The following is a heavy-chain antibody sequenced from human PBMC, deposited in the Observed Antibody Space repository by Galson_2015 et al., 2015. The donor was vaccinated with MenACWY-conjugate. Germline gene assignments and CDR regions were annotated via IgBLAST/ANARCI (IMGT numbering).Heavy chain of an antibody. J-gene: IGHJ4*02. V-gene: IGHV3-74*01. Sequence: SLRLSCAASGFIFNTYWMHWVRQAPGQGLVWVSRINPGGSSTTYAASVKDRFTISRASAKNTLYLQMNSLRPEDTAVFYCATTRGASFYFDSWGQGTLVTVSS. CDR2: INPGGSST. D-gene: IGHD1-26*01. CDR1: GFIFNTYW. CDR3: ATTRGASFYFDS.